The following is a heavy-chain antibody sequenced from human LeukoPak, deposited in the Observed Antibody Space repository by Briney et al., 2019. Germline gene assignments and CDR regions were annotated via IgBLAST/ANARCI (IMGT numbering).Heavy chain of an antibody. CDR3: ARAGGSSSGWLDP. J-gene: IGHJ5*02. V-gene: IGHV6-1*01. CDR2: TYQRSKWYN. Sequence: SRTLSLTCAISGDSVSRTSAAWIWIRQSPSRGLEWLGRTYQRSKWYNDSAVSVKSRISINPDTSKNEFSLQLDSVTPEDTAVYYCARAGGSSSGWLDPWGQGILVTVSS. D-gene: IGHD6-6*01. CDR1: GDSVSRTSAA.